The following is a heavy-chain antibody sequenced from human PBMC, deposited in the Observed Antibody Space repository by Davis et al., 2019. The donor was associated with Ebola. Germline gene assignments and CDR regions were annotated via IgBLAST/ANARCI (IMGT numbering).Heavy chain of an antibody. D-gene: IGHD2-2*01. CDR2: ISYDGSNK. J-gene: IGHJ4*02. CDR1: GFSFNSYT. CDR3: ARACRYCSSTSWLEPPFLDY. V-gene: IGHV3-30-3*01. Sequence: PGGSLRLSCIASGFSFNSYTMNWVRQAPGKGLEWVAVISYDGSNKYYADSVKGRFTISRDNSKNTLYLQMNSLRAEDTAVYYCARACRYCSSTSWLEPPFLDYWGQGTLVTVSS.